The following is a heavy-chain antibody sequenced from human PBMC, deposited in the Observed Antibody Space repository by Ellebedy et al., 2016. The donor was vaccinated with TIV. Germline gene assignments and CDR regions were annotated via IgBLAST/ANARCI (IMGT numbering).Heavy chain of an antibody. CDR3: ARDSKNGWAFDI. CDR2: VYHTANT. V-gene: IGHV4-38-2*02. CDR1: GYSISSGYY. Sequence: SETLSLTCNVSGYSISSGYYWGWIRQPPGKGLEWIASVYHTANTFYNPSLKSRVTISVDRSDKQFFLELRSVTAADTAVYYCARDSKNGWAFDIWGQGTMVTVSS. D-gene: IGHD1-1*01. J-gene: IGHJ3*02.